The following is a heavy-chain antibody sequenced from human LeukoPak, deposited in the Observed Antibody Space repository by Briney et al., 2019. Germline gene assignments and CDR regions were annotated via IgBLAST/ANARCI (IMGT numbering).Heavy chain of an antibody. D-gene: IGHD6-19*01. CDR2: ISYDGSNK. CDR1: GFTFSSYG. Sequence: PGGSLRLSCAASGFTFSSYGMHWVRQAPGKGLEWVAVISYDGSNKYYADSVKGRFTISRDNSKNTLYLQMNSLRAEDTAVYYCAKDRNGWYSYYYYYYMDVWGKGTTVTVSS. CDR3: AKDRNGWYSYYYYYYMDV. V-gene: IGHV3-30*18. J-gene: IGHJ6*03.